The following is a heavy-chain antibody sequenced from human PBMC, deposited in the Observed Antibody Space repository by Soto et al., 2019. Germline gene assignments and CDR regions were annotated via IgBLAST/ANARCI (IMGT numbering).Heavy chain of an antibody. CDR1: GGSISSGTYY. V-gene: IGHV4-31*03. J-gene: IGHJ5*02. CDR3: ARDHAYDYDSSPPNWFDP. CDR2: VYYTGST. Sequence: SETLSLTCTVSGGSISSGTYYWSWIRHHPGKGLEWIGYVYYTGSTFYNPSLRSRITISVDTSKNQFSLKLSSVTAADTAVYYCARDHAYDYDSSPPNWFDPWGQGTLVTVSS. D-gene: IGHD3-22*01.